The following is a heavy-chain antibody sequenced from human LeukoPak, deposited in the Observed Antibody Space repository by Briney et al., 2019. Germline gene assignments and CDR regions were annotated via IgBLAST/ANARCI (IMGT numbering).Heavy chain of an antibody. CDR1: GFTFSSYS. V-gene: IGHV3-48*01. CDR2: ISSSSSTI. CDR3: ARGGAGRPCDY. Sequence: PGGSLRLSCAASGFTFSSYSMNWVRQAPGKGLEWVSSISSSSSTIYYADSVKGRFTISRDNGKNSLYLQMNSLRAEDTAVYYCARGGAGRPCDYWGQGTLVTVSS. J-gene: IGHJ4*02. D-gene: IGHD6-6*01.